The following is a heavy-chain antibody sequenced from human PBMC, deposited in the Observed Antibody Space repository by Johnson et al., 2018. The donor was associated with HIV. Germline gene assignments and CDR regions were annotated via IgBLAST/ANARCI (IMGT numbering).Heavy chain of an antibody. V-gene: IGHV3-15*01. J-gene: IGHJ3*02. CDR1: GFTFSNAW. CDR2: IKSKTDGGTT. CDR3: ATERAVVSANAFDI. Sequence: VQLVESGGGLVTPGGSVKLSCQGSGFTFSNAWMSWVRQAPGKGLEWVGRIKSKTDGGTTDYAAPVKGRFTISRDNSKNTLYLQMNSLGAEDTAVYYCATERAVVSANAFDIWGQGTMVTVSS. D-gene: IGHD4-23*01.